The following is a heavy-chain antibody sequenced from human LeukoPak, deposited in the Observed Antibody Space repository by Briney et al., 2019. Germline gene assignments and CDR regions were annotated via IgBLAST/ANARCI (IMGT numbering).Heavy chain of an antibody. Sequence: GGSLRLSCAASGFTFTNYAMTWVRQAPGKGLERVSVIGASGADTYYSDSVKGRFTISRDNSENTLYLQMNSLRAEDTAVYYCAKGKMVRGVIRWFDPWGQGTLVTVSS. CDR3: AKGKMVRGVIRWFDP. CDR2: IGASGADT. D-gene: IGHD3-10*01. CDR1: GFTFTNYA. V-gene: IGHV3-23*01. J-gene: IGHJ5*02.